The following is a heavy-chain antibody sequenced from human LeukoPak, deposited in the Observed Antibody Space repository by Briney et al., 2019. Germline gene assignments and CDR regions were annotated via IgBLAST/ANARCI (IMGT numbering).Heavy chain of an antibody. V-gene: IGHV1-46*01. J-gene: IGHJ5*02. CDR3: ARYYYDSSGPRWFDP. CDR1: GYTFTSYY. Sequence: ASVKVSCKASGYTFTSYYMHWVRQAPGQGLEWMGIINPSGGSTSYAQKFQGRVTMTRDTSTSIVYMELSSLRSEDTAVYYCARYYYDSSGPRWFDPWGQGTLVTVSS. D-gene: IGHD3-22*01. CDR2: INPSGGST.